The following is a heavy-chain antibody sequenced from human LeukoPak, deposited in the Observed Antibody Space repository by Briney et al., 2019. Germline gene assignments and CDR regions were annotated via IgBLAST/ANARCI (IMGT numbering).Heavy chain of an antibody. V-gene: IGHV4-34*01. CDR3: ARVSIVVMVSAPDAFDI. CDR2: INHSGST. J-gene: IGHJ3*02. Sequence: PSETLSLTRAVYGGSFSGYYWSWIRQPPGKGLEWIGEINHSGSTNYNPSLKSRVTISVDTSKNQFSLKLSSVTAADTAVYYCARVSIVVMVSAPDAFDIWGQGTMVTVSS. D-gene: IGHD2-8*01. CDR1: GGSFSGYY.